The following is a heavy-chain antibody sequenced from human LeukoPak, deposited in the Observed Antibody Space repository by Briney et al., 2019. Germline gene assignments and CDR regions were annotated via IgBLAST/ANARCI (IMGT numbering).Heavy chain of an antibody. J-gene: IGHJ4*02. CDR3: ARDGGNSRDY. Sequence: PGGSLRLSCAGSGFTFSTYAMSWVRQAPGKGLEWVSAISGSAGNTYYADSVKGRFTISRDNSKNTVYLQMNSLRAEDTAVYYCARDGGNSRDYWGQGTLVTVSS. CDR1: GFTFSTYA. CDR2: ISGSAGNT. V-gene: IGHV3-23*01. D-gene: IGHD3-10*01.